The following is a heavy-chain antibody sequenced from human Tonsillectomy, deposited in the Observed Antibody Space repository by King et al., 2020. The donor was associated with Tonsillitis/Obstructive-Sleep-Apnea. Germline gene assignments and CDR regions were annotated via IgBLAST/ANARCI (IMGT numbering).Heavy chain of an antibody. CDR1: GGSISSSNW. J-gene: IGHJ5*02. D-gene: IGHD3-3*01. Sequence: QLQESGPGLVKPSGTLSLTCAVSGGSISSSNWWSWVRQPPGKGLEWIGEIYHSGSTNYNPSLKSRVTISVDKSKNQFSLKLRSVTAADTAVYYCAGSTPLTILGPENTSWFDPWGQGTLVTVSS. V-gene: IGHV4-4*02. CDR2: IYHSGST. CDR3: AGSTPLTILGPENTSWFDP.